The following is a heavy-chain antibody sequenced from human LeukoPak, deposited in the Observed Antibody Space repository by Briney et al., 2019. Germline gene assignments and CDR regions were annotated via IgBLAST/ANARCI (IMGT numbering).Heavy chain of an antibody. V-gene: IGHV4-59*08. CDR3: ARLLGWSGPINWFDP. CDR2: IHYSGST. D-gene: IGHD3-3*01. J-gene: IGHJ5*02. CDR1: GGSISSYY. Sequence: PSETLSLTCTVSGGSISSYYWSWIRQPPGKGLGWIGYIHYSGSTNYNPSLKSRVTISVGTSKNHFSLKLTSVTAADTAVYYCARLLGWSGPINWFDPWGRGTLVTVSS.